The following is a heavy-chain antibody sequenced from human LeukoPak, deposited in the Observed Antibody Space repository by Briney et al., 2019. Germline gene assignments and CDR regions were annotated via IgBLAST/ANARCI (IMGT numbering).Heavy chain of an antibody. V-gene: IGHV4-4*07. CDR3: ARGGYGDYFWFDP. Sequence: SETLSLTCTVSDGSINNYYWSWIRQPAGKGLDWIGRIYTSGITNSNRSLKSRVTMSVDTSKNQFSLKLSFVTAADTAVYYCARGGYGDYFWFDPWGQGTLVTVSS. CDR1: DGSINNYY. CDR2: IYTSGIT. J-gene: IGHJ5*02. D-gene: IGHD4-17*01.